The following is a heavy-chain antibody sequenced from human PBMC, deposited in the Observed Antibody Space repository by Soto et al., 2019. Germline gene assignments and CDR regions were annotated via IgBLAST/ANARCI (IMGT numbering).Heavy chain of an antibody. V-gene: IGHV1-2*04. CDR1: GDTFNDYY. J-gene: IGHJ6*03. CDR3: ARESGGATATLDYYYYMDV. Sequence: QVQLVQSGAEVKKPGASVTVSCRSSGDTFNDYYIHWVRQAPGQGLEWMGWINPNGGVTKYAQKFQGWVTMTRDTSIRTVYMQLSRLRSDDTAVHYCARESGGATATLDYYYYMDVWGTGTTVTVSS. D-gene: IGHD5-12*01. CDR2: INPNGGVT.